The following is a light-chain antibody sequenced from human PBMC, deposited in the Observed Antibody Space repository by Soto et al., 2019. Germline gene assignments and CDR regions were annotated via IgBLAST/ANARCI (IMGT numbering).Light chain of an antibody. J-gene: IGKJ1*01. V-gene: IGKV3-20*01. Sequence: DIVLTQSPATLSLSPGEGASLSCRATQSVSSNLLAWYQQKPGLAPRLLIYAASSRATGIPDRFSGSGSGTDFTLTISRLEPGDFAVYFCHQYGNSPATFGQGTKVEIK. CDR2: AAS. CDR1: QSVSSNL. CDR3: HQYGNSPAT.